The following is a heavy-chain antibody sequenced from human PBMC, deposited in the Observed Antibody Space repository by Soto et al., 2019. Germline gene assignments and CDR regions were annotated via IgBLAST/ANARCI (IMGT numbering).Heavy chain of an antibody. V-gene: IGHV5-51*01. CDR1: GYSFTSYW. J-gene: IGHJ6*02. CDR3: ERKGVDYGLDV. D-gene: IGHD2-21*01. Sequence: GESLKISCKGSGYSFTSYWIGWVRQMPGKGLEWMGIIDPGDSDTRYSPSFQGQVTISADKSITTAYLQWSSLKASDTAMYYCERKGVDYGLDVWGQGTTVTVSS. CDR2: IDPGDSDT.